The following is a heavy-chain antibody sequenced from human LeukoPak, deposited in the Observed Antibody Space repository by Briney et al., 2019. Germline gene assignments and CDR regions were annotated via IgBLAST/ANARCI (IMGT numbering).Heavy chain of an antibody. D-gene: IGHD3-10*01. CDR1: GGSISSSSYY. Sequence: KPSETLSLTCTVSGGSISSSSYYWGWIRQPPGKGLEWIGRIYTSGTTNYNPSLKSRVTISVDTSKNQFSLKLSSVTAADTAVYYCARLSPVSGRGDYWGQGTLVTVSS. CDR2: IYTSGTT. CDR3: ARLSPVSGRGDY. J-gene: IGHJ4*02. V-gene: IGHV4-39*07.